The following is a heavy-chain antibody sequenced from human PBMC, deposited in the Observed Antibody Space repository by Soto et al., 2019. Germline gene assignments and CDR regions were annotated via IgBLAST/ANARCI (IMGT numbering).Heavy chain of an antibody. V-gene: IGHV1-2*02. J-gene: IGHJ3*02. CDR2: INPKSGGP. CDR1: GYTFTAYY. CDR3: TIEHIEDTSGLYAGFDI. D-gene: IGHD2-21*01. Sequence: QVQLVQSGAEVRKPGASVKVSCKASGYTFTAYYIHWVRQAPGQRLEWMGWINPKSGGPHYAQKFQGRVTMTRDTIISTAYMELSSARCDDTDVYYCTIEHIEDTSGLYAGFDIWGQETKVTVFS.